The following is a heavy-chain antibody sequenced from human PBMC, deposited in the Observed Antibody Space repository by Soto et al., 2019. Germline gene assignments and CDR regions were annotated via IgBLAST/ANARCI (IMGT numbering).Heavy chain of an antibody. Sequence: WVRQPPGKRLEWIGGTYNNGRPTYSPSLRGRAHISVDKHNNQFSRRLRSVTAADTAVYYCATLPPLIVVSILPIPNWGQGILVPVSS. V-gene: IGHV4-4*02. J-gene: IGHJ4*02. D-gene: IGHD2-21*01. CDR2: TYNNGRP. CDR3: ATLPPLIVVSILPIPN.